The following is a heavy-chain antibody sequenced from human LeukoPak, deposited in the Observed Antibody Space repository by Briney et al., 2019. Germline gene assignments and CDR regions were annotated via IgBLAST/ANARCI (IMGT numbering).Heavy chain of an antibody. J-gene: IGHJ6*03. CDR2: IYYSGST. Sequence: PSETLSLTCTVSGGSISSSSYYWGWTRQPPGKGLEWIGSIYYSGSTYYNPSLKSRVTISVDTSKNQFSLKLSSVTAADTAVYYCASELGQQLPSYYYYYMDVWGKGTTVTVSS. CDR1: GGSISSSSYY. D-gene: IGHD6-13*01. V-gene: IGHV4-39*07. CDR3: ASELGQQLPSYYYYYMDV.